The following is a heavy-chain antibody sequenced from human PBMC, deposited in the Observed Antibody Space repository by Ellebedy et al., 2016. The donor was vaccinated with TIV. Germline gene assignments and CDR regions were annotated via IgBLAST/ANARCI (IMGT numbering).Heavy chain of an antibody. Sequence: GESLKISXAASGFTFSSYAMHWVRQAPGKGLEWVAVISYDGSNKYYADSVKGRFTISRDNSKNTLYLQMNSLRAEDTAVYYCAREDGRTRGMDVWGQGTTVTVSS. J-gene: IGHJ6*02. V-gene: IGHV3-30-3*01. CDR1: GFTFSSYA. CDR2: ISYDGSNK. CDR3: AREDGRTRGMDV. D-gene: IGHD2-2*01.